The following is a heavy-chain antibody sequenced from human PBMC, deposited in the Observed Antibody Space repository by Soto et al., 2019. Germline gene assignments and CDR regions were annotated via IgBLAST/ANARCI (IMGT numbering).Heavy chain of an antibody. CDR3: ARGGRITMVRGVIPKFDP. CDR2: INHSGST. Sequence: PSETLSLTCAVYGGSFSGYYWSWIRQPPGKGLEWIGEINHSGSTNYNPSLKSRVTISVDTSKNQFSLKLSSVTAADTAVYYCARGGRITMVRGVIPKFDPWGQGXLVTVSS. J-gene: IGHJ5*02. D-gene: IGHD3-10*01. V-gene: IGHV4-34*01. CDR1: GGSFSGYY.